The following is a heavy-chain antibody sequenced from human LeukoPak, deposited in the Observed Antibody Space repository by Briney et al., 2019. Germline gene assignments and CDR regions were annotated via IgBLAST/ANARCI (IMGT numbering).Heavy chain of an antibody. Sequence: PGGSLRLSCAASGFTFSSYGMHWVRQAPGKGLEWVAVIWYDGSNKYQADSVRGRFTISRDNSKNTLYLQINSLRAEDTAVYYCARARNDYDTSSFSALDYWGQGTLVTVSS. CDR2: IWYDGSNK. D-gene: IGHD3-22*01. J-gene: IGHJ4*02. CDR1: GFTFSSYG. CDR3: ARARNDYDTSSFSALDY. V-gene: IGHV3-33*01.